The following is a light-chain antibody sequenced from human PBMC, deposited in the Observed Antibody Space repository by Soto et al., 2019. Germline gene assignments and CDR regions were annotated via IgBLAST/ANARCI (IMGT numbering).Light chain of an antibody. CDR2: GAS. CDR3: QQHDNSPWM. J-gene: IGKJ1*01. V-gene: IGKV3-20*01. Sequence: EIVLTQSPGTLSLSPGVRATLSCRASLSVCNTYVAWYQHIPGQTPRLLIYGASNRATGIPDRFSGSGSGTDFTLTISRLEPEDFAVYYCQQHDNSPWMFGQGTKVEIK. CDR1: LSVCNTY.